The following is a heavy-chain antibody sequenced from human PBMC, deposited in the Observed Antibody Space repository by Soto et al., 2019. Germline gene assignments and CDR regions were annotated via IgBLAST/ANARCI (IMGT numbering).Heavy chain of an antibody. V-gene: IGHV3-23*01. J-gene: IGHJ4*02. CDR2: ISGSGGST. Sequence: GGSLRLSCAASGFTFSSYAMSWVRQAPGKGLEWVSAISGSGGSTYYADSVKGRLTISRDNSKNTLYLQMNSLRAEDTAVYYCARKNFADSSGYYYGIPYDYWGQGTLVTVSS. CDR1: GFTFSSYA. D-gene: IGHD3-22*01. CDR3: ARKNFADSSGYYYGIPYDY.